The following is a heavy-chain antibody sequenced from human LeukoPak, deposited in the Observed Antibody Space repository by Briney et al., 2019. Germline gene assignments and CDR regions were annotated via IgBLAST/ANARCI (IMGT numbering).Heavy chain of an antibody. D-gene: IGHD2-21*02. CDR2: INHSGST. J-gene: IGHJ4*02. V-gene: IGHV4-34*01. CDR1: GGSFSGYY. CDR3: ARDLVRCGGDCYSSDY. Sequence: SETLSLTCAVYGGSFSGYYWSWIRQPPGKGLEWIGEINHSGSTNYNPSLKSRVTISVDTSKNQFSLKLSSVTAADTAVYYCARDLVRCGGDCYSSDYWGQGTLVTVSS.